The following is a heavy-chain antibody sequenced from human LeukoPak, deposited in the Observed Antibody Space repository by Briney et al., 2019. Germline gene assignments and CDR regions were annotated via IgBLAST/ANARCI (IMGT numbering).Heavy chain of an antibody. CDR1: GYTFTNFG. V-gene: IGHV1-18*01. CDR2: NSAYNGNT. J-gene: IGHJ4*02. D-gene: IGHD2-15*01. Sequence: ASVKVSCKASGYTFTNFGISWVRQAPGQGLEWMGWNSAYNGNTNYAQRLQGRITMTTDTSTNTAYMELRSLRSDDTAVYYCSRSGPGSCSGGSCYSNYWGQGTLVTVSS. CDR3: SRSGPGSCSGGSCYSNY.